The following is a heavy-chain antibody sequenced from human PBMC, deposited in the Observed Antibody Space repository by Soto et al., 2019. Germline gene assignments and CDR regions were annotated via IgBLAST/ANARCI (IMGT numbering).Heavy chain of an antibody. D-gene: IGHD3-16*01. V-gene: IGHV1-18*01. CDR2: ISGDNGNT. Sequence: ASVKVSCKASGYTFTSYGISWVRQAPGQGLEWMGWISGDNGNTNYAQKLQGRVTMTTDTSTSTAYMELRSLRSDDTAVYYCARDDYPYYGMDVWGQGTTVTVSS. CDR3: ARDDYPYYGMDV. J-gene: IGHJ6*02. CDR1: GYTFTSYG.